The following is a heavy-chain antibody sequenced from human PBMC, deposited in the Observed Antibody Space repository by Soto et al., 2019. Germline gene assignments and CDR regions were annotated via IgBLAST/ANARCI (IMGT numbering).Heavy chain of an antibody. J-gene: IGHJ4*02. Sequence: PSETLSLTCTVSGGSVRSDSFYWSWIRQPPGKGLEWIAFIYHSGSTNYNPSLNSRVTISVDTSKNRFSLKLTSVTAADTAVYYCARHLKAVAAAMAYWGQGIPVTVSS. V-gene: IGHV4-61*01. CDR1: GGSVRSDSFY. CDR2: IYHSGST. D-gene: IGHD6-19*01. CDR3: ARHLKAVAAAMAY.